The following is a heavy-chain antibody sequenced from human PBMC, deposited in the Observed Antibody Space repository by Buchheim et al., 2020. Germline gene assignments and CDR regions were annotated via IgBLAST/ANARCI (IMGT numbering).Heavy chain of an antibody. J-gene: IGHJ4*02. CDR1: GFTFDDYT. V-gene: IGHV3-43*01. CDR2: ISWDGGST. CDR3: AKGTHYYDSSGYYYDY. D-gene: IGHD3-22*01. Sequence: EVQLVESGGVVVQPGGSLRLSCAASGFTFDDYTMHWVRQAPGKGLEWVSLISWDGGSTYYADSVKGRFPISRDNSKNSLYLQMNSLRTEDTALYYCAKGTHYYDSSGYYYDYWGQGTL.